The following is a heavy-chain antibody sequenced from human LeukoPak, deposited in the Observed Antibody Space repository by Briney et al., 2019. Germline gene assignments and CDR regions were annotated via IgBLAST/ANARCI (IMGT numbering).Heavy chain of an antibody. D-gene: IGHD2-2*01. V-gene: IGHV3-30*04. CDR1: GFTFSSYA. J-gene: IGHJ4*02. Sequence: PGGSLRLSCAASGFTFSSYAMHWVRQAPGKGLEWVAVISYDGSNKYYADSVKGRFTISRDNSKNTLYLQMNSLRAEDTAVYYCARAHQYCSSTSCYAGFDYWGQGTLVTVSS. CDR3: ARAHQYCSSTSCYAGFDY. CDR2: ISYDGSNK.